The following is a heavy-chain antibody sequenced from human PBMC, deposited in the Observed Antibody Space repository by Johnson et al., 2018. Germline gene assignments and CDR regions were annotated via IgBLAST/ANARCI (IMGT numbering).Heavy chain of an antibody. V-gene: IGHV3-72*01. J-gene: IGHJ6*03. CDR3: GRVAGPLIVGHSQFYMDV. D-gene: IGHD2-21*01. CDR1: GFSLSDHY. CDR2: IRNRANAYST. Sequence: EVQLVETGGGLVQPGGSLRLSCAGSGFSLSDHYMDWVRQAPGKGLEWVGRIRNRANAYSTEDAASVKGRFTISRDDSKNSLYLQMNSLKTEDTAVYYCGRVAGPLIVGHSQFYMDVWGNGTTVTVSS.